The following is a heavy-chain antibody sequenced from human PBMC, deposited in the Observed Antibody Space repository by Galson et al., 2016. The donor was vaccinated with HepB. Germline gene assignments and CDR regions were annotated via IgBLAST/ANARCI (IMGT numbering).Heavy chain of an antibody. CDR3: TRGGAYGKAFDL. D-gene: IGHD3-10*01. CDR2: IRSKAYGGTT. CDR1: GFTFDDYA. V-gene: IGHV3-49*03. J-gene: IGHJ3*01. Sequence: LRLSCAASGFTFDDYAMTWFRQAPGQGLEWVGMIRSKAYGGTTEYAAFVKGTFSISRDDSKSIAYLQMNSLKTEDTAVYYCTRGGAYGKAFDLWGQGTMVSVSS.